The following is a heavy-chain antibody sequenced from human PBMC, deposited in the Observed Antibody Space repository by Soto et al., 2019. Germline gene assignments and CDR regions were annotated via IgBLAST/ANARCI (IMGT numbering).Heavy chain of an antibody. V-gene: IGHV3-23*01. J-gene: IGHJ6*03. D-gene: IGHD6-19*01. CDR1: GFTFSSYA. CDR2: ISGSGGST. CDR3: ANAVETQTYYYYYYYMDV. Sequence: PGGSLRLSCAASGFTFSSYAMSWVRQAPGKGLEWVSAISGSGGSTYYADSVKGQFTISRDNSKNTLYLQMNSQRAEDTAVYYCANAVETQTYYYYYYYMDVWGKGTTVTVSS.